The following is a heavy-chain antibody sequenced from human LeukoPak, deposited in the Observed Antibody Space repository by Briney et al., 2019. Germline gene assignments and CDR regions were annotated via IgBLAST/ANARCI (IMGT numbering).Heavy chain of an antibody. V-gene: IGHV1-69*04. D-gene: IGHD2-15*01. CDR2: IIPILGIA. J-gene: IGHJ4*02. CDR3: ARAGVVVAAPFDY. Sequence: SVKVSCKASGYTFTSYYMHWVRQAPGQGLEWMGRIIPILGIANYAQKFQGRVTITADKSTSTAYMELSSLRSEDTAVYYCARAGVVVAAPFDYWGQGTLVTVSS. CDR1: GYTFTSYY.